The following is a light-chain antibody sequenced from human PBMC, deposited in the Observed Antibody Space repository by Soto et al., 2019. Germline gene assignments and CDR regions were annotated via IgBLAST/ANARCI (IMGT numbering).Light chain of an antibody. CDR1: TPNIGTNY. J-gene: IGLJ3*02. CDR3: ASWDDSLSGRV. V-gene: IGLV1-47*01. Sequence: QSALTRPPSASGTPGQSVIISCSGKTPNIGTNYVYWYRHLPGTAPQLLIYRNNQRPSGVPDRFSGSKSRTSASLAISGLRSEDEADYYCASWDDSLSGRVFGGGTKVTVL. CDR2: RNN.